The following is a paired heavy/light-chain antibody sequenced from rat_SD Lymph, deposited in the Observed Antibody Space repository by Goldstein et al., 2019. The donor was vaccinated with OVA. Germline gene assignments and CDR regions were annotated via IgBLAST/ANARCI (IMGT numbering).Heavy chain of an antibody. V-gene: IGHV5-25*01. D-gene: IGHD1-11*01. CDR3: AGEGITPPWFAY. CDR2: ISTRGTTT. Sequence: EVQLVESGGGLVQPGRSLKLSCAASGFTFSDYYMAWVRQAPQKGLEWVATISTRGTTTYYPDSVRGRFTISRDNAKGSLYLQMNSLRSEDTATYYCAGEGITPPWFAYWGQGTLVTVSS. CDR1: GFTFSDYY. J-gene: IGHJ3*01.
Light chain of an antibody. V-gene: IGKV12S11*01. J-gene: IGKJ5*01. Sequence: DIQMTQSPASLSASLGETVSIECLTSEGISNGLAWYQQKPGKSPRLLIYGASGLQDGVPARFSGSGSGTLYSLKISGMQPEDEGVYYCQQGYKYPLTFGSGTKLEIK. CDR2: GAS. CDR3: QQGYKYPLT. CDR1: EGISNG.